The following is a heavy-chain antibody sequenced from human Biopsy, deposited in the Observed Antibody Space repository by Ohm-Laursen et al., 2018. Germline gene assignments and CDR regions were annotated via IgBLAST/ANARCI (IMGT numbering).Heavy chain of an antibody. CDR1: GFTFSSYG. CDR3: AKEETAYSSTSLDY. CDR2: ISHDGSVK. D-gene: IGHD6-13*01. J-gene: IGHJ4*02. Sequence: SLRLSCTASGFTFSSYGMQWVRQAPGKGLEWVAVISHDGSVKHYADSVKGRFTISRDNAKNTLFLQMNSLRAEDTAVYYCAKEETAYSSTSLDYWGQGTLVTVSS. V-gene: IGHV3-30*18.